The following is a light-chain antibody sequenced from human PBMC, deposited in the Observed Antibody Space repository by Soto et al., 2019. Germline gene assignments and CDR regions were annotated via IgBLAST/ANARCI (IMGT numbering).Light chain of an antibody. J-gene: IGKJ2*01. V-gene: IGKV1-39*01. Sequence: DIQMTPSPSSLSASVGDRVISTCRTSQSISSYLNWYQQKPGKAPRLLIYAASSLQSGVPSTFSGGGSGTSFTLTISSLQPEDFAAYYCHQCYCNPNTFGQGTEVDIK. CDR2: AAS. CDR1: QSISSY. CDR3: HQCYCNPNT.